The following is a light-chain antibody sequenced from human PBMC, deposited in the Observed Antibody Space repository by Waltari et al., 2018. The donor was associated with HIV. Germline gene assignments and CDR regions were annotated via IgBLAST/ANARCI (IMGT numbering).Light chain of an antibody. V-gene: IGKV1D-8*01. CDR1: LGISSC. Sequence: VIWMTQSPSLPSAHTGDRVTISCRMSLGISSCLACYKQKPGKAPELLISAASTLQSGVPSRFSGSGSGTDFTLTISCLQSEDFATYYCQQYYSFPYTFGQGTKLEIK. CDR2: AAS. J-gene: IGKJ2*01. CDR3: QQYYSFPYT.